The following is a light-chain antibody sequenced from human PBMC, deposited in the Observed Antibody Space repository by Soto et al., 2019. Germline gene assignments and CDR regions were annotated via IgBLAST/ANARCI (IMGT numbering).Light chain of an antibody. CDR1: SGHSSYA. V-gene: IGLV4-69*01. J-gene: IGLJ2*01. Sequence: QSVLTQSPSASASLGASVKLTCTLSSGHSSYAIAWHQQQPEKGPRYLMKLNSDGSYSKGDGIPDRFSGSSSGAERYLTISSLQSEDEADYCCQTWGTGIVVFGGGTKLTVL. CDR3: QTWGTGIVV. CDR2: LNSDGSY.